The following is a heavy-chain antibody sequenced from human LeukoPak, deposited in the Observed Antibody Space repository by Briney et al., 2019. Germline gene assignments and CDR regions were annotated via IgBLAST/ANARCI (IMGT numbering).Heavy chain of an antibody. CDR2: FVPEDART. J-gene: IGHJ3*01. D-gene: IGHD3-3*01. V-gene: IGHV1-24*01. Sequence: ASVKVSCKLSGYTGFELSMNWVRQAPGKGLEWMGGFVPEDARTIYAQKFQGRVTMTEDTATATAYMELSSLTSEDTAVYYCTTHSIFGVVTYAFHLWGRGTLVTVSS. CDR1: GYTGFELS. CDR3: TTHSIFGVVTYAFHL.